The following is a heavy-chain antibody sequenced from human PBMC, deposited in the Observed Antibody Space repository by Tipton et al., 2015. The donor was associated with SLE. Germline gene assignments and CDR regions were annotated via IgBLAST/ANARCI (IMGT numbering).Heavy chain of an antibody. CDR1: GGSISSYY. Sequence: TLSLTCTVSGGSISSYYWSWIRQPPGKGLEWIGYIYYSGSTNYNPSLKSRVTISVDTSKNQFSLKLSSVTAADTAVYYCARASGPYSSPGVWGKGTMVTVSS. D-gene: IGHD6-13*01. J-gene: IGHJ6*04. CDR2: IYYSGST. V-gene: IGHV4-59*01. CDR3: ARASGPYSSPGV.